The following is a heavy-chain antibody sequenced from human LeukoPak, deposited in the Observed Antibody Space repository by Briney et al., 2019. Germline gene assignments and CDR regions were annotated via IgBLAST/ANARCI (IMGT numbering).Heavy chain of an antibody. D-gene: IGHD6-19*01. Sequence: GGSLRLSCAASGVTFSSYDMHWVRQATGKGLEWVSAIGTAGDTYYPGSVKGRFTISRENAKNSLYLQMNSLRAGDTAVYYCAKADSSGWYGNFDYWGQGTLVTVSS. CDR3: AKADSSGWYGNFDY. CDR2: IGTAGDT. V-gene: IGHV3-13*01. J-gene: IGHJ4*02. CDR1: GVTFSSYD.